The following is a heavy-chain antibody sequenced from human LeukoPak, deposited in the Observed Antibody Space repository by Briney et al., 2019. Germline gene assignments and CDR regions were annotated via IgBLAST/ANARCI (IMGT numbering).Heavy chain of an antibody. Sequence: PGGSLSLSCAASGFTFSSYDMSWVRQAAGKGLEWVSAIGGSGVSTHYADSVQGRFTISRDNSKNMLYLEMNTLRAEDTAVYYCAKELWVFGGIVSVDYHYYYIDVWGKGTTVTISS. D-gene: IGHD1-26*01. J-gene: IGHJ6*03. CDR1: GFTFSSYD. V-gene: IGHV3-23*01. CDR3: AKELWVFGGIVSVDYHYYYIDV. CDR2: IGGSGVST.